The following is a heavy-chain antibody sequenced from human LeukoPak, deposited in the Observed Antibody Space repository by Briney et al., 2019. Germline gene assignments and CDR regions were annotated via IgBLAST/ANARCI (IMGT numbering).Heavy chain of an antibody. Sequence: SETLSLTCTVSGGSISSSSYYWGWIRQPPGKGLEWIGSIYYSGSTYYNPSLKSRVTISVDTSKNQFSLKLSSVTAADTAVYYCARDKAGSNYYYDSSGYYSGGAFDIWGQGTMVTVSS. V-gene: IGHV4-39*07. J-gene: IGHJ3*02. CDR3: ARDKAGSNYYYDSSGYYSGGAFDI. CDR2: IYYSGST. CDR1: GGSISSSSYY. D-gene: IGHD3-22*01.